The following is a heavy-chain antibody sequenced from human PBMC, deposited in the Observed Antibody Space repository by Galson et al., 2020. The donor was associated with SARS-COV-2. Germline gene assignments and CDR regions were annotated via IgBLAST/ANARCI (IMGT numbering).Heavy chain of an antibody. Sequence: ETSETLSLTCTVSVASIRSFYWSWIRQPPGKGLEWIGYIDYSGSTNYNPSLKSRVTISADTSKNQFSLRLSSVTAADTAVYYCARLSSFNRPHFDYWCRGTLVTVSS. J-gene: IGHJ4*02. CDR2: IDYSGST. V-gene: IGHV4-59*08. D-gene: IGHD3-10*01. CDR1: VASIRSFY. CDR3: ARLSSFNRPHFDY.